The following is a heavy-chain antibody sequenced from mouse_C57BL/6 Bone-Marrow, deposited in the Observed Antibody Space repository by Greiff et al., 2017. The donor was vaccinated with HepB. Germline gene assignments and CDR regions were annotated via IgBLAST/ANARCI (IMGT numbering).Heavy chain of an antibody. D-gene: IGHD2-1*01. Sequence: SGGDLVKPGGSLKLSCAASGFTFSSYGMSWVRQTPDKRLEWVATISSGGSYTYYPDSVKGRFTISRDNAKNTLYLQMSSLKSEDTAMYYCARPELLDYWGQGTTLTVSS. CDR2: ISSGGSYT. CDR3: ARPELLDY. CDR1: GFTFSSYG. J-gene: IGHJ2*01. V-gene: IGHV5-6*01.